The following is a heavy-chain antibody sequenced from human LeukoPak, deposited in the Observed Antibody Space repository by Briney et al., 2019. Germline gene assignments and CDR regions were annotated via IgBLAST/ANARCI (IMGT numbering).Heavy chain of an antibody. CDR1: GYTFTGYY. J-gene: IGHJ4*02. CDR2: INPNSGGT. D-gene: IGHD3-22*01. Sequence: GAPVEVSCKASGYTFTGYYMHWVRQAPGQGLEWMGRINPNSGGTNYAQKFQGRVTMTRDTSISTAYMELSRLRSDDTAVYYCARGHYCDSSGSYWGQGTLVTVSS. CDR3: ARGHYCDSSGSY. V-gene: IGHV1-2*06.